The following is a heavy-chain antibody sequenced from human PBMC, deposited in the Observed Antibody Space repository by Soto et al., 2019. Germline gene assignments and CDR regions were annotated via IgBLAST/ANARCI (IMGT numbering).Heavy chain of an antibody. D-gene: IGHD2-15*01. CDR1: GFTFSSYA. Sequence: PGGSLRLSCAASGFTFSSYAMSWVRQAPGKGLEWVSAISGSGGSTYYADSVKGRFTISRDNSKNTLYLQMNSLRAEDMAVYYCAKAMGRRYCSGGSCNVGMDVWGQGTTVTVSS. CDR2: ISGSGGST. V-gene: IGHV3-23*01. CDR3: AKAMGRRYCSGGSCNVGMDV. J-gene: IGHJ6*02.